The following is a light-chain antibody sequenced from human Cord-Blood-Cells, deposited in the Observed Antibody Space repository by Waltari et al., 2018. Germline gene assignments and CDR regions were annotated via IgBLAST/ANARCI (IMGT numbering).Light chain of an antibody. CDR1: QSISSW. CDR3: QQYNSYSFT. J-gene: IGKJ3*01. Sequence: DIQMTQSPSTLSASVGDRVTITCRASQSISSWLAWYQQKPGKAHKLLIYDASSLESGVPSRFSGSGSGTEFTLTISSLQPDDFATYYCQQYNSYSFTFGPGTKVDIK. V-gene: IGKV1-5*01. CDR2: DAS.